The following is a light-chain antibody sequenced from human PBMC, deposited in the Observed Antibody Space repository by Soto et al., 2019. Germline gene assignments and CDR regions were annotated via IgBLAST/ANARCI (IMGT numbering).Light chain of an antibody. J-gene: IGKJ2*01. CDR1: QSVSSW. CDR2: KAS. V-gene: IGKV1-5*03. CDR3: QQYNSYSPLMYT. Sequence: DIQMTQSPSTLSASVGDRVTITCRASQSVSSWLAWYQQKPGKAPKLLIYKASSLESGVPLRFSGSGSGTEFTLTISSLQPDDFAIYYCQQYNSYSPLMYTFGPGTKLEIK.